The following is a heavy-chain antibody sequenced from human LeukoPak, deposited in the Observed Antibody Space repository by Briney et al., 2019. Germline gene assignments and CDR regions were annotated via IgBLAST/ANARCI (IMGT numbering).Heavy chain of an antibody. Sequence: GGSLRLSCAASGFTFSSYWMSWVRQAPGKGPEWVANIKQDGSEKYYVDSVKGRFTISRDNAKNSLYLQMNSLRAEDTAVYYCAREGVTTWDTHYYYYYMDVWGKGTTVTVSS. J-gene: IGHJ6*03. CDR1: GFTFSSYW. V-gene: IGHV3-7*01. CDR3: AREGVTTWDTHYYYYYMDV. CDR2: IKQDGSEK. D-gene: IGHD5-18*01.